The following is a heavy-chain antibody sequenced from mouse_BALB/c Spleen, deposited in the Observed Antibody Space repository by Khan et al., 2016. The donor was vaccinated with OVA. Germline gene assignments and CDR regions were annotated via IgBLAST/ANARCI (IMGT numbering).Heavy chain of an antibody. CDR3: AKKNYYGYAMDY. V-gene: IGHV3-2*02. CDR1: GYTITSDYA. CDR2: ISYGGST. Sequence: EVKLLESGPGLVKPSQSLSLTCTVTGYTITSDYAWDWIRQFPGNKLEWMGYISYGGSTSYNPSLKSRISINRDPSKNQFFLQLNSVTTEDTATYYCAKKNYYGYAMDYWGQGTSVTVSS. D-gene: IGHD1-1*01. J-gene: IGHJ4*01.